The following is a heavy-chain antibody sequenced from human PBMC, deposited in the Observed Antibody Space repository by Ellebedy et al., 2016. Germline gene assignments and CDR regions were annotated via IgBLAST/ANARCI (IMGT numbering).Heavy chain of an antibody. CDR3: ARAVAGNYYYYMDV. D-gene: IGHD6-19*01. Sequence: SETLSLTXTVSGGSISSYYWSWIRQPPGKGLEWIGYIYYSGSTNYNPSLKSRVTISVDTSKNQFSLKLSSVTAADTAVYYCARAVAGNYYYYMDVWGKGTTVTVSS. J-gene: IGHJ6*03. V-gene: IGHV4-59*01. CDR1: GGSISSYY. CDR2: IYYSGST.